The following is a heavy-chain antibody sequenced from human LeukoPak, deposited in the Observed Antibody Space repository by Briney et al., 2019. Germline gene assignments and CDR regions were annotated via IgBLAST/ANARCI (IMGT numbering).Heavy chain of an antibody. CDR1: GFPFSNYG. Sequence: GGSLSLSCVASGFPFSNYGMHWVRQTPGKGLEWVAFIRDDGSKQYYLDSVKGRFTISRDDSKNTLYLQMIRLRPDDTGLYYCATEGHDGSGLYFVCPDYWGPGTLVTVS. CDR3: ATEGHDGSGLYFVCPDY. D-gene: IGHD3-22*01. CDR2: IRDDGSKQ. J-gene: IGHJ4*02. V-gene: IGHV3-30*02.